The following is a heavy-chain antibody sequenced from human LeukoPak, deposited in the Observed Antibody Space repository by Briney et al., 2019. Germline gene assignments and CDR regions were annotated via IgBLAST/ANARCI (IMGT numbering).Heavy chain of an antibody. CDR3: AKAIGSSWYGMDV. V-gene: IGHV3-30*18. J-gene: IGHJ6*02. Sequence: VXVISYDGSNKYYADSVKGRFTISRDNSKNTLYLQMNSLRAEDTAVYYCAKAIGSSWYGMDVWGQGTTVTVSS. CDR2: ISYDGSNK. D-gene: IGHD6-13*01.